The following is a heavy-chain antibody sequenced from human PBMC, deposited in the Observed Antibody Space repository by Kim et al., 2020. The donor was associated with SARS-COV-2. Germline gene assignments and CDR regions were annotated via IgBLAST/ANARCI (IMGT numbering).Heavy chain of an antibody. CDR3: AIPYYDILTGYYT. V-gene: IGHV5-51*01. CDR1: GYSFISYW. Sequence: GESLKISCKGSGYSFISYWIGWVRQMPGKGLEWMGIIYPGDSDTRYSPSFQGQVTISADKSISTAYLQWSSLKASDTAMYYCAIPYYDILTGYYTWGQGTLVTVSS. J-gene: IGHJ5*02. D-gene: IGHD3-9*01. CDR2: IYPGDSDT.